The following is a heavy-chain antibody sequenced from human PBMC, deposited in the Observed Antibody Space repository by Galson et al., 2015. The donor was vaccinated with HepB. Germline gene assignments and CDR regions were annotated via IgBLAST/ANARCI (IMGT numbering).Heavy chain of an antibody. CDR3: ARERRYIVGATRGMDV. J-gene: IGHJ6*02. CDR1: GFTFSDYY. Sequence: SLRLSCAASGFTFSDYYMSWIRQAPGKGLEWVSYISSSGSTIYYADSVKGRFTISRDNAKNSLYLQMNSLRAEDTAVYYCARERRYIVGATRGMDVWGQGTTVTVSS. D-gene: IGHD1-26*01. V-gene: IGHV3-11*01. CDR2: ISSSGSTI.